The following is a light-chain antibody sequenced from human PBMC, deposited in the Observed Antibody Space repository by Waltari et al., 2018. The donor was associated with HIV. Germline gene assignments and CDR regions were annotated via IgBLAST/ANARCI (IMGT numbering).Light chain of an antibody. V-gene: IGKV4-1*01. J-gene: IGKJ4*01. Sequence: DIVMTQSPASLAVSLGERATINCKSSQSVLFSSNNKNHLAWYQKKPGQPPRLLIYWASTRESGVPDRFSGSKSGTSASLAITGLQAEDEADYYCQSYDSSLSGLHVVFGGGTK. CDR1: QSVLFSSNNKNH. CDR2: WAS. CDR3: QSYDSSLSGLHVV.